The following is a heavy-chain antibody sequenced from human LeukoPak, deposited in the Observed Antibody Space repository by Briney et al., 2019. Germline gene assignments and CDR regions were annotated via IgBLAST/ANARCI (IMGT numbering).Heavy chain of an antibody. V-gene: IGHV3-30-3*01. D-gene: IGHD7-27*01. CDR3: ARETGWTGNY. Sequence: RAGGSLRLSCAASGFTFSSYAMHWVRQAPGKGLEWVAVISYDGSNKYYADSVKGRFTISRDNSKNTLYLQMNSLRAEDTAVYYCARETGWTGNYWGQGTLVTVSS. J-gene: IGHJ4*02. CDR2: ISYDGSNK. CDR1: GFTFSSYA.